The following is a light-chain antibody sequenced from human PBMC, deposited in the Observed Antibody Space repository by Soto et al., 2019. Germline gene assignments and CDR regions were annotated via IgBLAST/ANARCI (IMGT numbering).Light chain of an antibody. CDR3: QQYNDWPPYT. J-gene: IGKJ2*01. CDR2: ATS. V-gene: IGKV3-15*01. CDR1: QSVGSH. Sequence: ETLMTQSPATLSVTPGERVTLSCRASQSVGSHLAWYQQKPGQTPRLLMYATSVRATGVPARFSGSGSETDFTLTISSLQSEDFAVYYCQQYNDWPPYTFGQGTKLEIK.